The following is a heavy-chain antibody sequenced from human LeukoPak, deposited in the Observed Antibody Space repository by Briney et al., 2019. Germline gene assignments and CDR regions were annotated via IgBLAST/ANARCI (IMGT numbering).Heavy chain of an antibody. CDR3: ARDRDDIVVVPAAIPGGGMDV. V-gene: IGHV3-33*08. Sequence: GASLRLSCAASGFTFSSYAMSWVRQAPGKGLEWVAVIWYDGSNKYYADSVKGRFTISRDNSKNTLYLQMNSLRAEDTAVYYCARDRDDIVVVPAAIPGGGMDVWGKGTTVTVSS. D-gene: IGHD2-2*01. CDR2: IWYDGSNK. CDR1: GFTFSSYA. J-gene: IGHJ6*04.